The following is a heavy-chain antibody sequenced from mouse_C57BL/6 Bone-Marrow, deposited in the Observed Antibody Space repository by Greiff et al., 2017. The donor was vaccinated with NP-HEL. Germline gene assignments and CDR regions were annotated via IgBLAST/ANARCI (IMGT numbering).Heavy chain of an antibody. V-gene: IGHV1-55*01. CDR3: ARRYQGYFDY. CDR1: GYTFTSYW. Sequence: QVHVKQPGAELVKPGASVKMSCKASGYTFTSYWITWVKQRPGQGLEWIGDIYPGSGSTNYNEKFKSKATLTVDTSSSTAYMQLSSLTSEDSAVYYCARRYQGYFDYWGQGTTLTVSS. J-gene: IGHJ2*01. CDR2: IYPGSGST. D-gene: IGHD1-1*01.